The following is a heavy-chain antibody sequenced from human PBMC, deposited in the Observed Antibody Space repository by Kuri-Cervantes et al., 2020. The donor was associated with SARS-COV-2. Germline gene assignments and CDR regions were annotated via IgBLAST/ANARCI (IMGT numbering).Heavy chain of an antibody. CDR1: GGSISSYY. CDR3: AGAYGDNGLGFDY. Sequence: GSLRLSCTVSGGSISSYYWSWIRQPPGKGLEWIGYIYYSGSTNYNPSLKSRVTISVDTSKNQFSLKLSSVTAADTAVYYCAGAYGDNGLGFDYWGQGTLVTVSS. V-gene: IGHV4-59*12. D-gene: IGHD4-17*01. J-gene: IGHJ4*02. CDR2: IYYSGST.